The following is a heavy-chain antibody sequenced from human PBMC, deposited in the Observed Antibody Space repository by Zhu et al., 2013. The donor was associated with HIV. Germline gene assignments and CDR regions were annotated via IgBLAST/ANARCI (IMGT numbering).Heavy chain of an antibody. CDR2: IIPIFGAA. CDR3: ARGWSIADSSYHYNGLDV. CDR1: GGTFSNYA. J-gene: IGHJ6*02. D-gene: IGHD6-6*01. Sequence: QVHLVQSGAEVKKPGSSVKVSCKASGGTFSNYAISWVRQAPGQGLEWMGGIIPIFGAANYAQKFQGRVTITADEWTSTGYMELSSLRYEDTAMYYCARGWSIADSSYHYNGLDVWGQGTTVTVSS. V-gene: IGHV1-69*01.